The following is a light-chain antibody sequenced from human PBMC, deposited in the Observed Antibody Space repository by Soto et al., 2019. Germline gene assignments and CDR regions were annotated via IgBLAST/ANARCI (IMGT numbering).Light chain of an antibody. J-gene: IGLJ2*01. V-gene: IGLV2-14*03. CDR2: DVS. Sequence: QSVLTQPASVSGSPGESITISCTGTSSDVGAYNYVSWYQQHPGKAPKLMIYDVSNRPSGVSNRFSGSKSGNTASLTISGPQAEDEADYYCSSYTSTNSLFGGGTKLTVL. CDR3: SSYTSTNSL. CDR1: SSDVGAYNY.